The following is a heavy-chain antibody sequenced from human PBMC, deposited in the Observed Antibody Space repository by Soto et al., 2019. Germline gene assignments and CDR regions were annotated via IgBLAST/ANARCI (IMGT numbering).Heavy chain of an antibody. CDR1: GFTFSSNY. CDR3: GRAGGSNSSYYYGMDV. D-gene: IGHD6-13*01. Sequence: GGSLRLSCAASGFTFSSNYMSWVRQAPGKGLEWVADIYSGGSTYYEDSVKRRLTISRDNSKNTLYLQMNSLRAEDTAADYCGRAGGSNSSYYYGMDVWGQGTTVTVSS. J-gene: IGHJ6*02. V-gene: IGHV3-66*01. CDR2: IYSGGST.